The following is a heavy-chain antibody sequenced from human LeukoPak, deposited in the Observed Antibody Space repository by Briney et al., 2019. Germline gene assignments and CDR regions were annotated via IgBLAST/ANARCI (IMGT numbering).Heavy chain of an antibody. CDR3: ARERDDYGDQGYWYFDL. V-gene: IGHV4-34*01. D-gene: IGHD4-17*01. J-gene: IGHJ2*01. Sequence: PSETLSLTCAVYGGSFSGYYWSWIRQPPGKGLEWIGEINHSGSTNYNPSLKSRVTISVDTSKNQFSLKLSSVTAADTAVYYCARERDDYGDQGYWYFDLWGRGTLVTVSS. CDR2: INHSGST. CDR1: GGSFSGYY.